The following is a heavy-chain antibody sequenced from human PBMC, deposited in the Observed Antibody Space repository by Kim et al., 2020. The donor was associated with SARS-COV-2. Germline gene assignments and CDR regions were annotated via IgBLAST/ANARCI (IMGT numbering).Heavy chain of an antibody. J-gene: IGHJ4*02. CDR1: GYTFTSYY. Sequence: ASVKVSCKASGYTFTSYYMHWVRQAPGQGLEWMGIINPSGGSTSYPRKFQGRATMPRDPSPGPVYLDLSSLGPEAPAVYYFPRDDWVQGVIISFFDSWGQ. CDR3: PRDDWVQGVIISFFDS. CDR2: INPSGGST. D-gene: IGHD3-10*01. V-gene: IGHV1-46*01.